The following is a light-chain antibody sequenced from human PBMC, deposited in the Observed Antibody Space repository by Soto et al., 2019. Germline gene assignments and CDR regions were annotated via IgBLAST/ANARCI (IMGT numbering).Light chain of an antibody. CDR2: GNT. J-gene: IGLJ3*02. CDR3: QSYDTSLSGWV. Sequence: QSVLTQPPSVSGAPGQRITISCTGSSSNIGAGHDVHWYQQRPGTAPKLLIYGNTNRPSGVPDRFAASKSGTSASLAITGLQAEDEADYYCQSYDTSLSGWVFSGGTKLTVL. CDR1: SSNIGAGHD. V-gene: IGLV1-40*01.